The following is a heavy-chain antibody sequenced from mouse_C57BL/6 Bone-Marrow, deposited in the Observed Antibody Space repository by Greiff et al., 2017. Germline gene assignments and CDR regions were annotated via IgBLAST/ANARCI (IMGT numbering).Heavy chain of an antibody. CDR1: GFTFSDAW. J-gene: IGHJ2*01. CDR2: IRNKANNHAT. D-gene: IGHD1-1*01. Sequence: EVKLVESGGCLVQPGGSMKLSCAASGFTFSDAWMDWVRQSPEKGLEWVAEIRNKANNHATYYAESVKGRFTISRDDSKSSVYLQMNSLRAEDTGIYYCTATTVVAHYFDYWGQGTTLTVSS. CDR3: TATTVVAHYFDY. V-gene: IGHV6-6*01.